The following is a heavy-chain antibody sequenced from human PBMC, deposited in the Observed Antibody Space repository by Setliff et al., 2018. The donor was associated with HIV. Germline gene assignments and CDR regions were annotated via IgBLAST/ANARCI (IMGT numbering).Heavy chain of an antibody. J-gene: IGHJ4*01. V-gene: IGHV4-59*11. CDR2: VYYSGST. D-gene: IGHD1-26*01. CDR1: GDSISGHY. CDR3: ARGLKGGGYYFDY. Sequence: PSETLSLTCTVSGDSISGHYWSWVRQPPGKGLEWIGYVYYSGSTNYNPSLKSRVTLSFDTSKNNFSLNLNSVTATDTAVYYCARGLKGGGYYFDYWGQGMPVTVSS.